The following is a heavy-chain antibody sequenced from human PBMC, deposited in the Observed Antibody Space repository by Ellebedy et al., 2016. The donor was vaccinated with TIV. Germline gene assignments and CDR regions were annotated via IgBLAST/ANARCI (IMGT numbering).Heavy chain of an antibody. Sequence: SETLSLTXAVYGGSFMGYYWSCIRQPPGRGLEWIGEINHSGSTHYNPSLKSRVTISVDTSKNQFSLKLNSVTAADTAVYYCARESLGSYDSSADFDCWGQGTLVTVSS. D-gene: IGHD3-22*01. J-gene: IGHJ4*02. CDR2: INHSGST. CDR1: GGSFMGYY. V-gene: IGHV4-34*01. CDR3: ARESLGSYDSSADFDC.